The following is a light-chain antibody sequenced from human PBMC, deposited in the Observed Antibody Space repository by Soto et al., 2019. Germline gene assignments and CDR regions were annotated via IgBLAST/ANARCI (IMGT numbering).Light chain of an antibody. J-gene: IGLJ2*01. CDR1: SNDVGTYDY. CDR2: EVS. CDR3: SSYADSKTVI. Sequence: QSVLTQPPSASGSPGQSVTISCTGTSNDVGTYDYVSWYQQHPGKAPKLTIFEVSKRPSGVPDRFSGSKSGNTASLTVSGLQAEDEGDYYCSSYADSKTVIFGGGTKVTVL. V-gene: IGLV2-8*01.